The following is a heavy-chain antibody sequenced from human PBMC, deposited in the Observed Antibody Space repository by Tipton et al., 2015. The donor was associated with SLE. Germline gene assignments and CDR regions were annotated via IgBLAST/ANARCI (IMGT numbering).Heavy chain of an antibody. CDR2: IYYSGST. CDR1: GGSISSSSYY. D-gene: IGHD4-17*01. CDR3: AREGEVTTSPYYFDY. V-gene: IGHV4-31*03. J-gene: IGHJ4*02. Sequence: TLPLTCTVSGGSISSSSYYWSWIRQHPGKGLEWIGYIYYSGSTYYNPSLKSRVTISVDTSKNQFSLKLSSVTAADTAVYYCAREGEVTTSPYYFDYWGQGTLVTVSS.